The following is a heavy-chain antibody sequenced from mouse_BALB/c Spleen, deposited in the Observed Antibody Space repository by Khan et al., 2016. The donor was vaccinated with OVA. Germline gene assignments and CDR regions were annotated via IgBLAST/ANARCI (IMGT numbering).Heavy chain of an antibody. CDR1: GFSLTNYG. J-gene: IGHJ4*01. Sequence: VQLQESGPALVAPSQSLSITCTISGFSLTNYGVHWVRQPPGKGLEWLVVIWSDGSTTYNSALKSRLSISKDNSKSQVFLKMNSLQTDDTAMYYCARQPCYHYYIMDYWGQGTSVTVSS. CDR3: ARQPCYHYYIMDY. CDR2: IWSDGST. V-gene: IGHV2-6-1*01.